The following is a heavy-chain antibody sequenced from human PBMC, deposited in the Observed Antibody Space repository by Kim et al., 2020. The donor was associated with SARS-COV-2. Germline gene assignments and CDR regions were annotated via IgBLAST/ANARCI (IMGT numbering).Heavy chain of an antibody. CDR3: ARQGSTTGGYYYYYMDV. Sequence: GESLKISCKGSGYSFTSYWIGWVRQMPGKGLEWMGIIYPGDSDTRYSPSFQGQVTISADKSISTAYLQWSSLKASDTAMYYCARQGSTTGGYYYYYMDVWGKGTTVTVSS. V-gene: IGHV5-51*01. CDR1: GYSFTSYW. CDR2: IYPGDSDT. D-gene: IGHD1-1*01. J-gene: IGHJ6*03.